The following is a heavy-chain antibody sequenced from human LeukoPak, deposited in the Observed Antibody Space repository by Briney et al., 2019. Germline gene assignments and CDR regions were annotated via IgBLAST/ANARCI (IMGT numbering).Heavy chain of an antibody. CDR1: GLNLGAYA. Sequence: GGSLRLSCAASGLNLGAYAMHWVRQAPGKGLEWVSLISGDGTITYYADSVKGRFTISRDNSKNSLFLEMNSLRSEDTALYYCAKDTPLFYHYYGIDVWGQGTTVTVSS. CDR2: ISGDGTIT. V-gene: IGHV3-43*02. J-gene: IGHJ6*02. CDR3: AKDTPLFYHYYGIDV.